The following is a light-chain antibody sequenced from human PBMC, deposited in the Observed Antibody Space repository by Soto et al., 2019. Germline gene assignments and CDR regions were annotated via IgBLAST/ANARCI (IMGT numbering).Light chain of an antibody. J-gene: IGLJ1*01. V-gene: IGLV3-21*04. CDR3: QMWYDSSDPPYV. Sequence: SYELTQPPSVSVAPGKTATITCGGNNIGTKSVHWYQQKQGQAPVLVMSYDSDRPSGIPERISVSTSGNTATLTISRVEPGDEADYYCQMWYDSSDPPYVFGTGTKLTVL. CDR1: NIGTKS. CDR2: YDS.